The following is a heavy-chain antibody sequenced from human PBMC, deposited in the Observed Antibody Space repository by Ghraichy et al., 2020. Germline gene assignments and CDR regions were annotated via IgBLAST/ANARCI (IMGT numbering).Heavy chain of an antibody. CDR2: ISYDGSNK. J-gene: IGHJ3*02. CDR1: GFTFSSYG. D-gene: IGHD5-18*01. CDR3: AKDGTPGYSYGWDHFDI. V-gene: IGHV3-30*18. Sequence: GGSLRLSCAASGFTFSSYGMHWVRQAPGKGLEWVAVISYDGSNKYYADSVKGRFTISRDNSKNTLYLQMNSLRAEDTAVYYCAKDGTPGYSYGWDHFDIWGQGTMVTVSS.